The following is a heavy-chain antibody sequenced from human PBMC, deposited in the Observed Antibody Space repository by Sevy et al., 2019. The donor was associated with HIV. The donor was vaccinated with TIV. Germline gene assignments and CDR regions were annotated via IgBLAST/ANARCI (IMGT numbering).Heavy chain of an antibody. CDR2: IWKDASYQ. Sequence: GGSLRLSCAASGFTFSSFAMHWVRQAPGKGLEWVAVIWKDASYQDYVDSVKGRFTISRDKSKNTLYLQMSSLRAEDTAVYYCVRDVGYGVWNGYLYWGQGTLVTVSS. V-gene: IGHV3-33*01. CDR3: VRDVGYGVWNGYLY. D-gene: IGHD3-3*01. CDR1: GFTFSSFA. J-gene: IGHJ4*02.